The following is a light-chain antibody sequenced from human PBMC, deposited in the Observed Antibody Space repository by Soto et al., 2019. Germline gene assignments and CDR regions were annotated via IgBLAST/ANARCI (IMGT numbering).Light chain of an antibody. J-gene: IGKJ1*01. CDR3: QRYNSNSRT. CDR1: QTVDNW. V-gene: IGKV1-5*01. Sequence: DIQMTQSPSTLSASVGDRVTITCRASQTVDNWVAWYQQKPGKAPKFLIYDPSNLESGVPSRFSGRGSGTEFTLTISSLQPDDFATYYCQRYNSNSRTFGQGTRV. CDR2: DPS.